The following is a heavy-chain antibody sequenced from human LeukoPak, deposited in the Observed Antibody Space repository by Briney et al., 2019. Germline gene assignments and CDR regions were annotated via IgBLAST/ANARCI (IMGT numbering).Heavy chain of an antibody. D-gene: IGHD6-6*01. CDR3: ASDSSSSRWNLPDY. J-gene: IGHJ4*02. Sequence: ASVKVSCKASGYTLTSYYMHWVRQAPGQGLEWMGIIGPSGGSTTYAQKFQGRVTMTRDTSTRTVYMELSSLRSEDTAVYYCASDSSSSRWNLPDYWGQGTLVTVSS. CDR2: IGPSGGST. CDR1: GYTLTSYY. V-gene: IGHV1-46*01.